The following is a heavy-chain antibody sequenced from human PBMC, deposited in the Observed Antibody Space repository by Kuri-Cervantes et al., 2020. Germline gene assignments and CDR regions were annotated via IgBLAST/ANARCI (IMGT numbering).Heavy chain of an antibody. CDR2: ISAYNGNT. V-gene: IGHV1-18*01. D-gene: IGHD3-22*01. J-gene: IGHJ4*02. CDR1: GGTFSSYA. Sequence: ASVKVSCKASGGTFSSYAISWVRQAPGQGLEWMGWISAYNGNTNYAQKLQGRVTMTTDTSTSTAYMELSSLRSEDTAVYYCARTPKRPGYYYDSSGYYFDYWGQGTLVTVSS. CDR3: ARTPKRPGYYYDSSGYYFDY.